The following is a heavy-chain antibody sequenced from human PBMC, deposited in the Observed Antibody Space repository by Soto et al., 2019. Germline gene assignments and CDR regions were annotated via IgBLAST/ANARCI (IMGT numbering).Heavy chain of an antibody. CDR2: ISGYNGHT. Sequence: QVQLVQSGPEVRKPVASVKVSCKASGYTFTTYGISWVRQAPGQGLEWMGWISGYNGHTKYAQKFQGRVTMTTDTSTSTVYMDLRSLRSDDTAVYYCAREGEMPYYYYGLDVWGQGTTVTVSS. V-gene: IGHV1-18*01. J-gene: IGHJ6*02. D-gene: IGHD3-16*01. CDR3: AREGEMPYYYYGLDV. CDR1: GYTFTTYG.